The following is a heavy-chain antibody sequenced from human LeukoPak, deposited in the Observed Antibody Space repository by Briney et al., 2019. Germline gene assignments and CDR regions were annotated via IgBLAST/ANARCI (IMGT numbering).Heavy chain of an antibody. Sequence: GGSLRLPCAASGFTFSSHAMSWVRQAPGKGLEWVSGLIENGATTYYADSVKGRFTISRDNYRNTMYLQMNSLRAEDTAIYYCVKDYRVGSSPAFGDFWGRGILVTVSS. J-gene: IGHJ4*02. CDR2: LIENGATT. CDR3: VKDYRVGSSPAFGDF. CDR1: GFTFSSHA. D-gene: IGHD2-21*01. V-gene: IGHV3-23*01.